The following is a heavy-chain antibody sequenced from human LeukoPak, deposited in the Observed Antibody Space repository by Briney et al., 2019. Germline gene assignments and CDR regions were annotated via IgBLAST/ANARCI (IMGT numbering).Heavy chain of an antibody. J-gene: IGHJ4*02. V-gene: IGHV3-53*01. D-gene: IGHD3-10*01. CDR2: LYNGGNT. Sequence: GGSLRLSCSASGFSFSTYAMSWVRQAPGKGLEWVSDLYNGGNTYYADSVKGRFTVSRDNSKNTLYLQMNSLRAEDTSVYYCARYDGGSAPFDYWGQRTRVTVSS. CDR3: ARYDGGSAPFDY. CDR1: GFSFSTYA.